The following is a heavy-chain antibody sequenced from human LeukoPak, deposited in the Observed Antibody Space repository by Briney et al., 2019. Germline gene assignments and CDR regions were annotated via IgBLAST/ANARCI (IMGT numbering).Heavy chain of an antibody. D-gene: IGHD3-22*01. V-gene: IGHV3-66*01. Sequence: PGGSLRLSCAASGFTVGSNTMSWVRQAPGKGLEWVSIIYSGGSTSYADSVKGRFTISRDNSKNTLYLQMNSLRTVDTAVYYCARGGSYFDISGYYFYWGQGTLVTVSS. CDR3: ARGGSYFDISGYYFY. CDR1: GFTVGSNT. CDR2: IYSGGST. J-gene: IGHJ4*02.